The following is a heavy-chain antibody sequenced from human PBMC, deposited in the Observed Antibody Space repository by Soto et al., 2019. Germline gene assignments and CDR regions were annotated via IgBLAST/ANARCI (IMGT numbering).Heavy chain of an antibody. V-gene: IGHV4-39*01. CDR2: IYYSGST. CDR3: ARLLVYAIDY. D-gene: IGHD2-8*01. J-gene: IGHJ4*02. CDR1: GGSIDRSNYY. Sequence: PSETLSLTCNVSGGSIDRSNYYWGWIRQPPGKGLEWIGSIYYSGSTYYNPSLKSRVTISVDTSKNQFSLKLSSVTAADTAVYYCARLLVYAIDYWGQGTLVTVSS.